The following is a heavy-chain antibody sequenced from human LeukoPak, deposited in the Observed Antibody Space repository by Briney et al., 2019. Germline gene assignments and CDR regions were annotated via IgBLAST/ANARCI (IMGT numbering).Heavy chain of an antibody. CDR2: IYTSGST. Sequence: KTSETLSLTCTVSGGSISSYYWSWIRQPAGKGLEWIGRIYTSGSTNYNPSLKSRVTISVDTSKNQFSLKLSSVTAADTAVYYCARDIGRSYDSSGYKGLGYWGQGTLVTVSS. D-gene: IGHD3-22*01. V-gene: IGHV4-4*07. CDR1: GGSISSYY. J-gene: IGHJ4*02. CDR3: ARDIGRSYDSSGYKGLGY.